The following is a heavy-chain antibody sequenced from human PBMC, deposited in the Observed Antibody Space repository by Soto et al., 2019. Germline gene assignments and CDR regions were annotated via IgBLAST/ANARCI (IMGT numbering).Heavy chain of an antibody. Sequence: SETLSLTCTVSGGSIRSSTYYWSWIRQHPGKGLEWIGYIYYSGSTYYNPSLKSRVTISVDTSKNQFSLKLSSVTAADTAVYYCARYRWNATYYFDYWGQGTLVTVSS. J-gene: IGHJ4*02. V-gene: IGHV4-31*03. D-gene: IGHD1-1*01. CDR2: IYYSGST. CDR1: GGSIRSSTYY. CDR3: ARYRWNATYYFDY.